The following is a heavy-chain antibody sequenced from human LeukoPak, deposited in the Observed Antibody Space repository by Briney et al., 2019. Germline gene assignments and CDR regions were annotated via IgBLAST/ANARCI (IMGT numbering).Heavy chain of an antibody. CDR1: GGSISSYY. Sequence: SETLSLTCTVSGGSISSYYWSWIRQPPGKGLEWIGYIYYSGSTNYNPSLKSRVTISVDTSKNQFSLKLSSVTAADTAVYYCARDRHHTVTTDFDYWGQGTLVTVSS. CDR2: IYYSGST. J-gene: IGHJ4*02. D-gene: IGHD4-17*01. V-gene: IGHV4-59*01. CDR3: ARDRHHTVTTDFDY.